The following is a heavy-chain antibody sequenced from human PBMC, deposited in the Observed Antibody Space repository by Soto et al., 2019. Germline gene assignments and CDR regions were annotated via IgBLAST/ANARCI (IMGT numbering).Heavy chain of an antibody. J-gene: IGHJ6*02. CDR3: ARDCSGGSCYPGMDV. Sequence: GGSLRLSCAVSGFNFNSYTINWVRQAPGKRLEWLSSISSSGYIFSTDSVRGRFTISRDNAKNSVYLQINSLGAEDTAVYFCARDCSGGSCYPGMDVWGQGTTVTVSS. CDR2: ISSSGYI. D-gene: IGHD2-15*01. CDR1: GFNFNSYT. V-gene: IGHV3-21*01.